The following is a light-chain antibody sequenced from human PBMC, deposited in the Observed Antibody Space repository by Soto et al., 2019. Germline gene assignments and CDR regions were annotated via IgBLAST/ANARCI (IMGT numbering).Light chain of an antibody. CDR2: DVN. CDR1: SSDVGGYNY. CDR3: STSAGSVSYAV. V-gene: IGLV2-8*01. J-gene: IGLJ2*01. Sequence: QSALTQPPSASGSPGQSVTISCTGTSSDVGGYNYVSWYQQYPGKAPKLMISDVNKRPPGVPDRFSGSKSGNTASLTVSGVQAEEEADDHCSTSAGSVSYAVFGAGTKLTVL.